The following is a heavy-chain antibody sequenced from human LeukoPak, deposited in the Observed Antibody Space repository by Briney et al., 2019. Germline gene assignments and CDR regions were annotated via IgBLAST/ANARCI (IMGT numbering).Heavy chain of an antibody. CDR3: ARGVGGYCSSTSCHYLDY. Sequence: GRSLRLSCAASGFTFSSYGMHWVSQAPGKGLQWVAMIWYDGSNKYYVDSVKGRFTISRDNSKNTLYLQMNSLRDEDTAVYYCARGVGGYCSSTSCHYLDYWGQGTLVTVSS. CDR1: GFTFSSYG. CDR2: IWYDGSNK. V-gene: IGHV3-33*01. J-gene: IGHJ4*02. D-gene: IGHD2-2*01.